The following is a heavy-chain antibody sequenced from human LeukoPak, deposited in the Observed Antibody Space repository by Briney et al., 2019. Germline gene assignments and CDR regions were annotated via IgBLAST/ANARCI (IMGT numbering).Heavy chain of an antibody. V-gene: IGHV2-70*01. CDR2: IDWDDDM. CDR3: ARTHYFDSSAYYYSFDY. D-gene: IGHD3-22*01. J-gene: IGHJ4*02. Sequence: SGPTLVNPTQTLTLTCTFSGFSLSTSGMCVSWIRQPPGKALEWLALIDWDDDMFYSTSLKTRLTISKDTSKNQVVLTMTNMDPVDIATYYCARTHYFDSSAYYYSFDYWGQGTPVTVSS. CDR1: GFSLSTSGMC.